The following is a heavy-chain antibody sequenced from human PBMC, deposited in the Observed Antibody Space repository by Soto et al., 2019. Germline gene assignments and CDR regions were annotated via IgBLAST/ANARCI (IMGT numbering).Heavy chain of an antibody. J-gene: IGHJ3*02. D-gene: IGHD2-15*01. CDR1: GFTFSSYA. V-gene: IGHV3-30-3*01. CDR3: ARDSWIVYLVCDI. Sequence: GSLRLSCAASGFTFSSYAMHWVRQAPGKGLEWVAVISYDGSNKYYADSVKGRFTISRDNSKNTLYLQMNSLRAEDTAVYYCARDSWIVYLVCDIWAQGIMVTFTS. CDR2: ISYDGSNK.